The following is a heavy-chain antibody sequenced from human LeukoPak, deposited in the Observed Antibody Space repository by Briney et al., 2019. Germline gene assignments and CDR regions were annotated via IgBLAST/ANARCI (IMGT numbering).Heavy chain of an antibody. CDR2: IKQDGSKK. D-gene: IGHD3-22*01. J-gene: IGHJ4*02. CDR1: GFTFSRYW. V-gene: IGHV3-7*03. CDR3: ATPLDYYDSSGYHQGGD. Sequence: GGSLRLSCAASGFTFSRYWMTWVRQAPGKGLEWVANIKQDGSKKNYVDSVKGRFTISRDNAKNSLYLQMNSLRAEDTAVYYCATPLDYYDSSGYHQGGDWGQGTLVTVSS.